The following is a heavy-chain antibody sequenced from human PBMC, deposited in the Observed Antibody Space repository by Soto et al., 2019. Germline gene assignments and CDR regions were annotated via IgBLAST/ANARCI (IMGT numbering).Heavy chain of an antibody. Sequence: AGGSLRLSCAASGFTFSSYAMSWVRQAPGKGLEWVSAISGSGGSTYYADSVKGRFTISRDNSKNTLYLQMNSLRAEDTAVYYCAKKPGIAARPDPHYWGQGTLVTVSS. D-gene: IGHD6-6*01. CDR2: ISGSGGST. V-gene: IGHV3-23*01. CDR1: GFTFSSYA. CDR3: AKKPGIAARPDPHY. J-gene: IGHJ4*02.